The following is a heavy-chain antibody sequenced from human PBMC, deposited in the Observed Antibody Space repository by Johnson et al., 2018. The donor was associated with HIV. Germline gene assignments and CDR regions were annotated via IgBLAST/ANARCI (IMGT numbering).Heavy chain of an antibody. D-gene: IGHD7-27*01. V-gene: IGHV3-NL1*01. CDR1: GFTFSTYG. J-gene: IGHJ3*02. Sequence: QMLLVESGGGVVQPGRSLRLSCVASGFTFSTYGMHWVRQAPGKGLEWISYISKSGSTIYYADSVKGRFTISRDNSKNTLYLQMSSLRAEDTAVYYCASDWGSRHAFDIWGQGTMVTVSS. CDR3: ASDWGSRHAFDI. CDR2: ISKSGSTI.